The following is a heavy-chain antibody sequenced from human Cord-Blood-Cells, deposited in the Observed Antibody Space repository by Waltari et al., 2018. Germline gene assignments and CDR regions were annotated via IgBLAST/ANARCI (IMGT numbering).Heavy chain of an antibody. Sequence: QITLKESGPTLVKPTQTLTLTCTFSGFSLSTSGVGVGWIRQPPGKGLEWLALIYWNDDKRYNPSLKSRLTITKDTSKNQVVLTLTNRDPVDTATYYCAHRRSYYGSGSYYNSYYYFDYWGQGTLVTVSS. J-gene: IGHJ4*02. V-gene: IGHV2-5*01. CDR2: IYWNDDK. CDR3: AHRRSYYGSGSYYNSYYYFDY. CDR1: GFSLSTSGVG. D-gene: IGHD3-10*01.